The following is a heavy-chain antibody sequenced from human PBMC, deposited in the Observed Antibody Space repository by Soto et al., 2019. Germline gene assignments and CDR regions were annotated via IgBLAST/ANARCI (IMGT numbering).Heavy chain of an antibody. J-gene: IGHJ3*02. D-gene: IGHD3-10*01. CDR2: ISSSSSYT. CDR1: GFTFSDYY. CDR3: ARAWVIWFGSYAFDI. V-gene: IGHV3-11*05. Sequence: QVQLVESGGGLVKPGGSLRLSCAASGFTFSDYYMSWIRQAPGKGLEWVSYISSSSSYTNYADSVKGRFTISRDNAKNSLYLQMNSLRAEDTAVYYCARAWVIWFGSYAFDIWGQGTMVTVSS.